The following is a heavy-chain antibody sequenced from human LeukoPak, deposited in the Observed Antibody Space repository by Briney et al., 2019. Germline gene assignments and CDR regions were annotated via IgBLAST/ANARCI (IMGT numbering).Heavy chain of an antibody. Sequence: GGSLRLSCAASGFTFSDYYMSWVRQAPGKGLEWVSAISGSGGSTYYADSVKGRFTISRDNSKNTLYLQMNSLRAEDTAVYYCAKDGSGYCSGGSCYGNNWFDPWGQGTLVTVSS. CDR3: AKDGSGYCSGGSCYGNNWFDP. J-gene: IGHJ5*02. CDR1: GFTFSDYY. V-gene: IGHV3-23*01. CDR2: ISGSGGST. D-gene: IGHD2-15*01.